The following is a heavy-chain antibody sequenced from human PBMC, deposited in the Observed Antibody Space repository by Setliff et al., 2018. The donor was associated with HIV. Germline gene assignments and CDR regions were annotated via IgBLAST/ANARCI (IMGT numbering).Heavy chain of an antibody. D-gene: IGHD3-3*01. J-gene: IGHJ6*03. CDR3: AREGGREYDFWSGYYRPYYYYMDV. CDR1: GYTFTNYY. V-gene: IGHV1-46*01. CDR2: INPSGGSA. Sequence: ASVKVSCKASGYTFTNYYMQWVRQAPGQGLEWMGIINPSGGSATYAQKFQGRVTMTRDTSTSTVHMELSSLRSDDTAVYYCAREGGREYDFWSGYYRPYYYYMDVWGKGTTVTVSS.